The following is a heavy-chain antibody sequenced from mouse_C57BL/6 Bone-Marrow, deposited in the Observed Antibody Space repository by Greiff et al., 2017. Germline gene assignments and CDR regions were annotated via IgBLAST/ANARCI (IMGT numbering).Heavy chain of an antibody. Sequence: EVQLQQSGPELVKPGASVKISCKASGYTFTDYYMNWVKQSHGKSLEWIGDINPNNGGTSYNQKFKGKATLTVDKSSSQAYMELRSLTSEDSAVYYCARSSQRYSAGFAYWGQGTLVTVSA. D-gene: IGHD1-1*01. J-gene: IGHJ3*01. CDR3: ARSSQRYSAGFAY. CDR2: INPNNGGT. CDR1: GYTFTDYY. V-gene: IGHV1-26*01.